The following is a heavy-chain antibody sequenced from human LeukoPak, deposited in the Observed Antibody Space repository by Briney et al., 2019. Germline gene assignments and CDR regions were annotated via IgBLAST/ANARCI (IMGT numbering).Heavy chain of an antibody. D-gene: IGHD5-18*01. CDR3: ARENDSYGHGFDY. CDR1: GGYISSGGFY. J-gene: IGHJ4*02. V-gene: IGHV4-61*02. Sequence: PSQTLSLTCTVSGGYISSGGFYWSWLRQPAGKGLEWIGRIYPSGSTNYNPSLKSRVTMSLDTSKNQFSLKLSSVTAADTAVYYCARENDSYGHGFDYWGQGTLVTVSS. CDR2: IYPSGST.